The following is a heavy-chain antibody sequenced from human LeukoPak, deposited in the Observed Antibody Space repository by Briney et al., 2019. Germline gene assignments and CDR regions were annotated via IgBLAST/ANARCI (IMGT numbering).Heavy chain of an antibody. CDR2: INPNSGGT. CDR3: ARGRFPSRSGTPSRGYFQH. J-gene: IGHJ1*01. D-gene: IGHD1-26*01. V-gene: IGHV1-2*02. Sequence: ASVKVSCKASGYTFTGYYMHWVRQAPGQGLEWMGWINPNSGGTNYAQKFQGRVTMTRDTSISTAYMELSRLRSDDTAVYYCARGRFPSRSGTPSRGYFQHWGQGTLVTVSS. CDR1: GYTFTGYY.